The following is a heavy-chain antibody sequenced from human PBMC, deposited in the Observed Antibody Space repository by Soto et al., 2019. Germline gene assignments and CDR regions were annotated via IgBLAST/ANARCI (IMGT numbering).Heavy chain of an antibody. J-gene: IGHJ4*02. V-gene: IGHV3-20*04. CDR1: GFTFDDYG. D-gene: IGHD3-16*02. CDR2: INWNGGST. Sequence: LRLSCAASGFTFDDYGMSWVRQAPGKGLEWVSGINWNGGSTGYADSVKGRFTISRDNAKNSLYLQMNSLRAEDTAVYYCARGPYDYVWGSNPPHFDYWGQGTLVTVSS. CDR3: ARGPYDYVWGSNPPHFDY.